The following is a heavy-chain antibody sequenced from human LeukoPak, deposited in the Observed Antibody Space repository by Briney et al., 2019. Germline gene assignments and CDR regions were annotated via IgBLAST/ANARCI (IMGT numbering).Heavy chain of an antibody. V-gene: IGHV3-20*04. J-gene: IGHJ4*02. Sequence: GGSLRLXCAASGFTFDDYGMSWVRPAPGKGLESVSGINWNGGSTGYADSVKGRFTISRDNAKHSLYLQMNSLRAEDTALYYCARGYYYDSSGYYYGHAYWGQGTLVTVSS. CDR3: ARGYYYDSSGYYYGHAY. D-gene: IGHD3-22*01. CDR2: INWNGGST. CDR1: GFTFDDYG.